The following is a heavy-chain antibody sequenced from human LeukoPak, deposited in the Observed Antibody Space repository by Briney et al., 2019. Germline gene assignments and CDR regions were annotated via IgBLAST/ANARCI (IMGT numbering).Heavy chain of an antibody. J-gene: IGHJ5*02. CDR1: GYSFTSYW. V-gene: IGHV5-51*01. D-gene: IGHD2-21*02. CDR3: ARPRDRQVGWFDP. Sequence: GESLKISCKGSGYSFTSYWIGWVRQMPGKGLEWMGIIYPGDSDTRYSPSFQGQATSSADTSISTAYLQWSSLKASDTAMYYCARPRDRQVGWFDPWGQGTLVTVSS. CDR2: IYPGDSDT.